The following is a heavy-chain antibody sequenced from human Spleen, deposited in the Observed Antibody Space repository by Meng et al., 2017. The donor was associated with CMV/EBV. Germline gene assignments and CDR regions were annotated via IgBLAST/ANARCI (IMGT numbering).Heavy chain of an antibody. V-gene: IGHV1-2*02. Sequence: TFTTYGVTWLRQAPGQGLEWMGWINPNSGGTNYAQKFQGRVTMTRDTSIRTAYMELSRLRSDDTAVYYCAMPYYAFWSGPLEGAWFDPWGQGTLVTVSS. CDR3: AMPYYAFWSGPLEGAWFDP. CDR1: TFTTYG. J-gene: IGHJ5*02. D-gene: IGHD3-3*01. CDR2: INPNSGGT.